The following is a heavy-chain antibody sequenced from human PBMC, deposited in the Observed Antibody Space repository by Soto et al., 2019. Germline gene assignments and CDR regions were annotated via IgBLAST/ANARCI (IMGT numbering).Heavy chain of an antibody. Sequence: GGSLRLSCAASGFTFSSYWMSWVRQAPGKGLEWVANIKQDGSEKYYVDSVKGRFTISRDNAKNSLYLQMNSLRAEDTAVYYCARSDIVVVVAPRNYFDYWGQGTLVTVSS. D-gene: IGHD2-15*01. V-gene: IGHV3-7*01. CDR3: ARSDIVVVVAPRNYFDY. CDR1: GFTFSSYW. J-gene: IGHJ4*02. CDR2: IKQDGSEK.